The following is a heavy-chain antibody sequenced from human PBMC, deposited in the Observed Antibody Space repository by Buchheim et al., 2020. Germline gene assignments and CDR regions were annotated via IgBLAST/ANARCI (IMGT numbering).Heavy chain of an antibody. V-gene: IGHV3-33*01. D-gene: IGHD3-10*01. Sequence: QVHLVESGGGVVQPGRSLRLSCAASGFTFSDYGMHWVRQAPGKGLEWVTTIWYDGSNEYYIDSVKGRFTISRDNSKSTVYLQMDSLRVEDTAVYYCARECTSGNSNNGPTDYWGQGTL. CDR2: IWYDGSNE. CDR3: ARECTSGNSNNGPTDY. J-gene: IGHJ4*02. CDR1: GFTFSDYG.